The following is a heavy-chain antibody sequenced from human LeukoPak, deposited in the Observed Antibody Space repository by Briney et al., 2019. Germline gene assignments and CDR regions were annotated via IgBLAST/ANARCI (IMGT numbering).Heavy chain of an antibody. D-gene: IGHD3-16*01. CDR2: INHSGST. V-gene: IGHV4-34*01. CDR1: GGSFSGYY. Sequence: SETLSLTCAVYGGSFSGYYWSWIRQPPGKGLEWIGEINHSGSTNYNPSLKSRVTISVDTSKNQFSLKLSSVTAADTAVYYCAREGGAALDYWGQGTLVTVSS. CDR3: AREGGAALDY. J-gene: IGHJ4*02.